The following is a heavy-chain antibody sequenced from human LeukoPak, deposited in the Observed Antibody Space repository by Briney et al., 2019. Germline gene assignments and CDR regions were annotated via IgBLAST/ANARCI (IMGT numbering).Heavy chain of an antibody. Sequence: SETLSLTWTVSGGSISSYYWSWIRQPPGKGLEWIGYIYYSGSTNYNPSLKSRVTISVDTSKNQFSLKLSSVTAADTAVYYCARGDSGYGFYFDYWGQGTLVTVSS. J-gene: IGHJ4*02. D-gene: IGHD5-12*01. CDR3: ARGDSGYGFYFDY. V-gene: IGHV4-59*01. CDR2: IYYSGST. CDR1: GGSISSYY.